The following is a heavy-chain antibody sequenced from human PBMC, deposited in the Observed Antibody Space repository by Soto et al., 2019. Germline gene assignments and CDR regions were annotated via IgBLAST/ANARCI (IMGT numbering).Heavy chain of an antibody. J-gene: IGHJ4*02. Sequence: QVHLVQSGAEVKKPGASVKVSCKGSGYAFTTYGITWVRQAPGQGLEWMGWISDHNGNTNYAQKLQGRVTVTRDTSTSTAYMELRSLRSDDRAVYDCARGRYGDYWGQGALVTVSS. D-gene: IGHD1-1*01. CDR1: GYAFTTYG. CDR3: ARGRYGDY. CDR2: ISDHNGNT. V-gene: IGHV1-18*01.